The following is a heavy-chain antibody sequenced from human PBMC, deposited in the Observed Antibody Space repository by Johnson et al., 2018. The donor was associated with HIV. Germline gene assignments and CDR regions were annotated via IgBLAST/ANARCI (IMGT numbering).Heavy chain of an antibody. J-gene: IGHJ3*02. V-gene: IGHV3-20*04. CDR1: GFTFDDYG. Sequence: VQLVESGGGLIQPGGSLRLSCAASGFTFDDYGMTWVRQAPGKGLEWVSGINWNGGSTGYADSVKGRFPISRDSAKNCLYLQMNSLRADDTALYYCAKGGYSSSWYLWDTFNMWGQGTMVTVSS. D-gene: IGHD2-2*01. CDR2: INWNGGST. CDR3: AKGGYSSSWYLWDTFNM.